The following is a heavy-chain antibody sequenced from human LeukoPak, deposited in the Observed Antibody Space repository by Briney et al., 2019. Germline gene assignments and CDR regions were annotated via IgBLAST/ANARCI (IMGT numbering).Heavy chain of an antibody. Sequence: PGGSLRLSCAASGFTFSSYSMNWVRQAPGKGLEWVSSISSSSSYIYYADSVKGRFTISRDNAKNSLYLQMNSLRAEDTAVYYCARNGVYNWNDPGDYFDYWGQGTLVTVSS. D-gene: IGHD1-1*01. CDR3: ARNGVYNWNDPGDYFDY. V-gene: IGHV3-21*01. J-gene: IGHJ4*02. CDR2: ISSSSSYI. CDR1: GFTFSSYS.